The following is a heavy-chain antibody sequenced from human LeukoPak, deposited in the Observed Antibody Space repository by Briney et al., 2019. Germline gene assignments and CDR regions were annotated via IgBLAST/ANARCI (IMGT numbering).Heavy chain of an antibody. D-gene: IGHD3-10*01. J-gene: IGHJ5*02. Sequence: GGSLRLSCAASGFTFSSYAMSWVRQAPGKGLEWVSAISGSGGSTYYADSVKGRFTISRDNSKNTLYLQMNSLRAEDTAVYYCAKDLNGSGSLYNWFDPWGQGTLVTVSS. CDR1: GFTFSSYA. CDR3: AKDLNGSGSLYNWFDP. CDR2: ISGSGGST. V-gene: IGHV3-23*01.